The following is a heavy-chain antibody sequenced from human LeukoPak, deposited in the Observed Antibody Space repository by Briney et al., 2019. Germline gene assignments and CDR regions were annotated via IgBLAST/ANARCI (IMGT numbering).Heavy chain of an antibody. CDR3: AKDLWSGIAAS. J-gene: IGHJ5*02. CDR1: GFTFSDYG. CDR2: ISYDGSNK. Sequence: GRSLRLSCAASGFTFSDYGMHWVRQAPGKGLEWVAVISYDGSNKYYADSVKGRFTISRDNSKNTLYLQMNSLRAEDTAVYYCAKDLWSGIAASWGQGTLVTVSS. D-gene: IGHD6-13*01. V-gene: IGHV3-30*18.